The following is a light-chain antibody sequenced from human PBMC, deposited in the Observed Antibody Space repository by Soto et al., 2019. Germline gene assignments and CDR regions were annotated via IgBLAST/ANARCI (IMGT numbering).Light chain of an antibody. J-gene: IGKJ1*01. CDR2: GAF. CDR1: QSVSNSY. CDR3: QQYGSSPRT. V-gene: IGKV3-20*01. Sequence: EIVLTQSPDTLSLSPGERATLSCRASQSVSNSYLAWYQQKPGQAPRLLISGAFFRAPGIPDRFSGSRSGTGFALTISRLEPEDFAVYYCQQYGSSPRTVGQGTKVEIK.